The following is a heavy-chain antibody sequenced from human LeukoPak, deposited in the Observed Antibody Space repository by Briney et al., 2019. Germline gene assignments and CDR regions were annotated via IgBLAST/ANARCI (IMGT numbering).Heavy chain of an antibody. Sequence: GASVKVSCKVSGYTLTELSMHWVRQAPGKGLEWMGGFDPEDGETIYAQKFQGRVTMTEDTSTDTAYMELSSLRSEDTAVYYCATSRGYYYDSSGLSDTNRFDPWGQGTLVTVSS. J-gene: IGHJ5*02. CDR1: GYTLTELS. CDR3: ATSRGYYYDSSGLSDTNRFDP. V-gene: IGHV1-24*01. CDR2: FDPEDGET. D-gene: IGHD3-22*01.